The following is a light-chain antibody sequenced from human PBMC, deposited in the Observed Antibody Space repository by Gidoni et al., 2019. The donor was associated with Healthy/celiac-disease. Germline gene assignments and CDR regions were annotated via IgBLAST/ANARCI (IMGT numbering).Light chain of an antibody. Sequence: DIALTQSPGTLSLSPGERATLSCRASQSVSSTYLAWYQQKPGQAPRLLIYGASTRATGIPDRFSGSGSGTDFTLTISKLEPEDFAVYYCQQYGSSPWTFGQGTKVEMK. J-gene: IGKJ1*01. CDR1: QSVSSTY. CDR2: GAS. CDR3: QQYGSSPWT. V-gene: IGKV3-20*01.